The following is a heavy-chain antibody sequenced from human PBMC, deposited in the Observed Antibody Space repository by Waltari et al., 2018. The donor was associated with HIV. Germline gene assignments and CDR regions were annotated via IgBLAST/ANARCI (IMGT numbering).Heavy chain of an antibody. J-gene: IGHJ3*02. CDR2: IYYSGST. D-gene: IGHD2-2*01. CDR3: ARDSHVVKRPFDI. CDR1: GGSISSYY. Sequence: QVQLQESGPGLVKPSETLSLTCTVSGGSISSYYWSWIRQPPGKGLEWIGYIYYSGSTNYNPSLKSRVTISVDTSKNQFSLKLSSVTAADTAVYYCARDSHVVKRPFDIWGQGTMVTVSS. V-gene: IGHV4-59*01.